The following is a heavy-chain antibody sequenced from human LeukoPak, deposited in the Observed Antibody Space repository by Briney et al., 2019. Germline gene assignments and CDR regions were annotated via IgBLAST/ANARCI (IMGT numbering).Heavy chain of an antibody. CDR3: ARAGVGVRFLEWLHDY. D-gene: IGHD3-3*01. Sequence: ASVKVPWKASGKPFTGHYMHWVRQAPGQGLEWIGRINPNSGGTNYAQKFQGRVTMTRDTSISTAYMELSRLRSDDTAVYYCARAGVGVRFLEWLHDYWGQGTLVTVSS. CDR1: GKPFTGHY. V-gene: IGHV1-2*02. J-gene: IGHJ4*02. CDR2: INPNSGGT.